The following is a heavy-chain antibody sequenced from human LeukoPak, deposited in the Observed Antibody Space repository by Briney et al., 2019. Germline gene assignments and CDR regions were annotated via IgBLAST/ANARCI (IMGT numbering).Heavy chain of an antibody. D-gene: IGHD5-12*01. CDR1: GYTFTGYY. Sequence: ASVKVSCKASGYTFTGYYMHWVRQAPGQGLEWMGWINPNSGGTNYAQKFQGRVTMTRDTSISTAYMELSRLRSDDTAVYYCARDFGYSGYPRDDYWGQGTLVTVSS. J-gene: IGHJ4*02. V-gene: IGHV1-2*02. CDR2: INPNSGGT. CDR3: ARDFGYSGYPRDDY.